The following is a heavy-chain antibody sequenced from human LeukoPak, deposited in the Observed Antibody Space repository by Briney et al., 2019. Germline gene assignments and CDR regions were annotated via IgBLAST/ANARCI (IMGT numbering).Heavy chain of an antibody. CDR1: GFTFSSYG. CDR2: IRYDGSNK. CDR3: AKDLYSNYYMDV. V-gene: IGHV3-30*02. D-gene: IGHD4-11*01. J-gene: IGHJ6*03. Sequence: GGSLRLSCAASGFTFSSYGMHWVRQAPGKGLEWVAFIRYDGSNKYYADSVKGRFTISRDNSKNTLYLQMNSLRAEDTAVYYCAKDLYSNYYMDVWGKGTTVTVSS.